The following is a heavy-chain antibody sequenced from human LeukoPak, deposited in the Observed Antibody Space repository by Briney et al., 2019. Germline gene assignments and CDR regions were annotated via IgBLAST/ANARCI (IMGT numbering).Heavy chain of an antibody. Sequence: ASVKVSCKASGYTFTGYYMHWVRQAPGQGLEWMGWINPNSGGTNYAQKFQGRVTMTRDTSISTAYMELSRLRSDDTAVYYCARVRIYGSGSQTTYYYYYGMDVWGQGTTVTVSS. V-gene: IGHV1-2*02. J-gene: IGHJ6*02. CDR2: INPNSGGT. D-gene: IGHD3-10*01. CDR3: ARVRIYGSGSQTTYYYYYGMDV. CDR1: GYTFTGYY.